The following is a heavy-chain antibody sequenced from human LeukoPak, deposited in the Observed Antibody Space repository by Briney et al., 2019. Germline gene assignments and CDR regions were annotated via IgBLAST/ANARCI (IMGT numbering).Heavy chain of an antibody. Sequence: KPSETLSLTCTVSGGSISSSSYYWGWIRQPPGKGLEWIGSIYYSGSTYYNPFLKSRVTISVDTSKNQFSLKLSSVTAADTAVYYCARDFSYYDYYMDVWGKGTTVTVSS. J-gene: IGHJ6*03. CDR3: ARDFSYYDYYMDV. CDR2: IYYSGST. D-gene: IGHD6-6*01. V-gene: IGHV4-39*07. CDR1: GGSISSSSYY.